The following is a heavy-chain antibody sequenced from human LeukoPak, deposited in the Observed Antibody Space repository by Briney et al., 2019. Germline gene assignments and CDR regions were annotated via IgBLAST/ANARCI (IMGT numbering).Heavy chain of an antibody. CDR1: GYTFTGYY. CDR3: ARNPALLWFGEHDAFDI. D-gene: IGHD3-10*01. V-gene: IGHV1-2*02. J-gene: IGHJ3*02. Sequence: ASVKVSCKASGYTFTGYYLHWVRQAPGQGLAWMGWINPNSGGTNYAQKFQGRVTMTRDTSISTAYMELSSLRSDDTAVYYCARNPALLWFGEHDAFDIWGQGTMVTVSS. CDR2: INPNSGGT.